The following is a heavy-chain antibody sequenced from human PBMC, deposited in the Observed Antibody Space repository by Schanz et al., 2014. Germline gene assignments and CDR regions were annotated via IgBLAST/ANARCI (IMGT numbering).Heavy chain of an antibody. V-gene: IGHV3-48*01. CDR3: ARGGSGSHYHLDY. CDR2: ISGSSRTI. J-gene: IGHJ4*02. CDR1: GFTFSSHW. Sequence: EVQLVQSGGGLVQPGGSLRLSCAASGFTFSSHWMHWVRQDPGKGLEWVSYISGSSRTIYYADSMKGRFTISRDNAENALYLQMNSLRAEDTGLYFCARGGSGSHYHLDYWGQGTLVTVSS. D-gene: IGHD1-26*01.